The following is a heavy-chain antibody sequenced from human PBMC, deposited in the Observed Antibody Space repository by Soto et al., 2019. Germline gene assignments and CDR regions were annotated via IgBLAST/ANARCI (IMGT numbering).Heavy chain of an antibody. CDR1: GFTFSSYG. V-gene: IGHV3-30*18. CDR3: AKDTRYVNSGYPTFYYYYGMDV. CDR2: ISYDGSNK. Sequence: GGSLRLSCAASGFTFSSYGMHWVRQAPGKGLEWVAVISYDGSNKYYADSVKGRFTISRDNSKNTLYLQMNSLRAEDTAIYYCAKDTRYVNSGYPTFYYYYGMDVWGQGTTVTVSS. J-gene: IGHJ6*02. D-gene: IGHD3-22*01.